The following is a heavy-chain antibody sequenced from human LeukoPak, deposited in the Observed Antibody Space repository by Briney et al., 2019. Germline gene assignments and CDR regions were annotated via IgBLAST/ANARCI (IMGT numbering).Heavy chain of an antibody. CDR1: KFTFSEYW. J-gene: IGHJ2*01. D-gene: IGHD6-19*01. CDR3: AKDLGGGSGCYDL. V-gene: IGHV3-74*01. CDR2: IDTDGTFT. Sequence: PGGSLRLSCAASKFTFSEYWMHWVRQAPGEGPVWVTRIDTDGTFTVYADSVKGRLTISRDNAKNTLYLQMNSLRAEDTAVYYCAKDLGGGSGCYDLWGRGTLVTVSS.